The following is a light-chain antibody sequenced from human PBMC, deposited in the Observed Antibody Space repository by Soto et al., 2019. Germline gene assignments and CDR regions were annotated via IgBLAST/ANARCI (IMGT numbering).Light chain of an antibody. J-gene: IGLJ1*01. V-gene: IGLV2-8*01. CDR1: SSDVGGYNY. CDR2: EVN. Sequence: QSALTQPPSASGSPGQSVTISCTGTSSDVGGYNYVSCYQQHPGKVPKLMVYEVNKRPSGVPDRFSGSNSGNTASLTVSGLQAEDEADYYCTSYAGGNNVFGTGTKLTVL. CDR3: TSYAGGNNV.